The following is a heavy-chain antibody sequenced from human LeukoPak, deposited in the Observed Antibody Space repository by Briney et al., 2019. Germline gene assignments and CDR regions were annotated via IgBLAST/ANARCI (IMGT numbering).Heavy chain of an antibody. Sequence: PGGSLRLSCAASGFTFHDYAMHWVRQAPGKGLEWVSGLSWNSGTIGYADSVKGRFTISRDNAKNSLYLQMNSLRAEDTALYYCAKDIGAAVGGVDYWGQGTLVTVSS. CDR2: LSWNSGTI. CDR1: GFTFHDYA. D-gene: IGHD6-13*01. V-gene: IGHV3-9*01. J-gene: IGHJ4*02. CDR3: AKDIGAAVGGVDY.